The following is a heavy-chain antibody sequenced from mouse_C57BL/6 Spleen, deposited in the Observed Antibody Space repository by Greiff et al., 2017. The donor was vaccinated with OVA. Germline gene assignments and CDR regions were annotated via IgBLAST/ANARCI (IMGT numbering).Heavy chain of an antibody. Sequence: EVQGVESGPGMVKPSQSLSLTCTVTGYSITSGYDWHWIRHFPGNKLEWMGYISYSGSTNYNPSLKSRISITHDTSKNHFFLKLNSVTTEDTATYYCARGALYWYFDVWGTGTTVTVSS. CDR2: ISYSGST. V-gene: IGHV3-1*01. CDR1: GYSITSGYD. J-gene: IGHJ1*03. CDR3: ARGALYWYFDV.